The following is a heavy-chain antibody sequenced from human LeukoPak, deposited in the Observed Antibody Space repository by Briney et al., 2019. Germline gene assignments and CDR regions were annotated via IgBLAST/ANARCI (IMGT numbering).Heavy chain of an antibody. CDR2: IYNSGTT. V-gene: IGHV4-4*07. Sequence: SETLSLTCTVSGGSISGDYWSWIRQPVGKGLEWIGLIYNSGTTNYNPSLKSRVTMSVDTSKNQFSLKLNSVTAVDTAVYYCAREFSYWGQGTLVTVSS. J-gene: IGHJ4*02. D-gene: IGHD3-3*01. CDR1: GGSISGDY. CDR3: AREFSY.